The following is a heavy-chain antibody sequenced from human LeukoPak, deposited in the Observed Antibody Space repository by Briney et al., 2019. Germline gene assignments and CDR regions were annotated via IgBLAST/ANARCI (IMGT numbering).Heavy chain of an antibody. CDR1: GGTFSSYA. CDR2: IIPILGIA. V-gene: IGHV1-69*04. Sequence: GASVKVSCKASGGTFSSYAISWVRQAPGQGLEWMGRIIPILGIANYAQKFQGRVTITADKSTGTAYMELSSLRSEDTAVYYCARWWESKYGMDVWGQGTTVTVSS. D-gene: IGHD1-26*01. J-gene: IGHJ6*02. CDR3: ARWWESKYGMDV.